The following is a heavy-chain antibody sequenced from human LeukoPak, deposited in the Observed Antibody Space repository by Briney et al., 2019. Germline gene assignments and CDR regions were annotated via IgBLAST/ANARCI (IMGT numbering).Heavy chain of an antibody. D-gene: IGHD6-13*01. V-gene: IGHV3-7*01. CDR1: GFAFSGHW. J-gene: IGHJ4*02. Sequence: GGSLRLSCAASGFAFSGHWMSWVRQAPGKGLEWVANINQDGSEIYYLDSVKGRFTFSRDNAKNSLYLQMNNLRAEDTAVYYCARDGVAAGVYFDCGGQGTLVTVSS. CDR3: ARDGVAAGVYFDC. CDR2: INQDGSEI.